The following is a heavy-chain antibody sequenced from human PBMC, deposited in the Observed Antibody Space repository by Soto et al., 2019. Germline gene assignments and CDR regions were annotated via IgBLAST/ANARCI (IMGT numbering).Heavy chain of an antibody. CDR1: GGTFSSYA. J-gene: IGHJ6*02. Sequence: ASVKVSCKASGGTFSSYAIRWVRQAPGQRLEWMGGIIPIFGTANYAQKFQGRVTITADKSTSTAYMELSSLRSEDTAVYYCARDCTTSCSNDYYYGMDVWGQGTTVTVSS. CDR2: IIPIFGTA. V-gene: IGHV1-69*06. CDR3: ARDCTTSCSNDYYYGMDV. D-gene: IGHD2-2*01.